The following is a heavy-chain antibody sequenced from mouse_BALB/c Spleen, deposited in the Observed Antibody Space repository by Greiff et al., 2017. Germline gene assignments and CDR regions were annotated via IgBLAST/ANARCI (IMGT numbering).Heavy chain of an antibody. CDR3: ARSYGNPRYYAMDY. J-gene: IGHJ4*01. Sequence: VKVVESGPGLVAPSQSLSITCTVSGFSLTSYGVHWVRQPPGKGLEWLGVIWAGGSTNYNSALMSRLSISKDNSKSQVFLKMNSLQTDDTAMYYCARSYGNPRYYAMDYWGQGTSVTVSS. V-gene: IGHV2-9*02. CDR2: IWAGGST. D-gene: IGHD2-1*01. CDR1: GFSLTSYG.